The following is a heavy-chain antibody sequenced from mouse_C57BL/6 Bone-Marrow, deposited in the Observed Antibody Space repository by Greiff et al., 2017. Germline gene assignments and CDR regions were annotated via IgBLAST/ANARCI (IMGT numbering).Heavy chain of an antibody. Sequence: DVMLVESGGGLVKPGGSLKLSCAASGFTFSSYAMSWVRQTPEKRLEWVATISDGGSYTYYPDNVKGRFTISRDNAKNNLYLQMSHLKSEDTAMYYCASLGFDYWGQGTTLTVSS. V-gene: IGHV5-4*03. CDR3: ASLGFDY. D-gene: IGHD4-1*01. CDR2: ISDGGSYT. J-gene: IGHJ2*01. CDR1: GFTFSSYA.